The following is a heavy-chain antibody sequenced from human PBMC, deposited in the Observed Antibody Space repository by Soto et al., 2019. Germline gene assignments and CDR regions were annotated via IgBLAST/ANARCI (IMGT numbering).Heavy chain of an antibody. V-gene: IGHV1-3*01. Sequence: QVQLVQSGAEVKKPGASVQVSCKASGYSFSSSAMHWVRQAPGQRLEWMGWINAGNNYTKYSENFQGRVTITRDTSASIVYMELSSLRSEDTAVYYCERVGLDVWGRGTTVTVSS. CDR3: ERVGLDV. J-gene: IGHJ6*02. CDR2: INAGNNYT. CDR1: GYSFSSSA.